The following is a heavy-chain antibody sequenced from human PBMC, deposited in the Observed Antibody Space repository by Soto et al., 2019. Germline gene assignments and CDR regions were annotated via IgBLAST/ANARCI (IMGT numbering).Heavy chain of an antibody. J-gene: IGHJ3*02. CDR3: ARCSGGTCYASYAFDI. D-gene: IGHD2-15*01. Sequence: GASVKVSCKASGYAFTSFGISWVRRAPGQGLEWMGWTVANNGYTKYAQNLQGRVTLITDTSTSTAYMELRSLMYDDTVVYYCARCSGGTCYASYAFDIWGQGTMVTVSS. CDR2: TVANNGYT. V-gene: IGHV1-18*01. CDR1: GYAFTSFG.